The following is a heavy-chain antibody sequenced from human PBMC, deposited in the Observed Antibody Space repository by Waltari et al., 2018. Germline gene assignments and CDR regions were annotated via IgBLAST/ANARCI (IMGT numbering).Heavy chain of an antibody. J-gene: IGHJ4*02. CDR2: IYHSGST. Sequence: QVQLQESGPGLVKPSETLSLTCAVSGYSISSGYYWGWIRQPPGKGLEWIGSIYHSGSTYYNPSLKSRVTISVDTSKNQFSLKLSSVTAADTAVYYCARQERSVGIAAAGLYYFDYWGQGTLVTVSS. V-gene: IGHV4-38-2*01. D-gene: IGHD6-13*01. CDR3: ARQERSVGIAAAGLYYFDY. CDR1: GYSISSGYY.